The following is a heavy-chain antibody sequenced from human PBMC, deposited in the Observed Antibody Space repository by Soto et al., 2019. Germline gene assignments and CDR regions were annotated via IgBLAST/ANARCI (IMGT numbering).Heavy chain of an antibody. CDR1: GFTFSSYV. CDR3: ARLYCSASSCYSVGAFDI. D-gene: IGHD2-15*01. V-gene: IGHV3-33*01. CDR2: IWFDGSDK. J-gene: IGHJ3*02. Sequence: PGGSLRLSCPASGFTFSSYVMHWVRQAPGKGLEWVALIWFDGSDKYYTESVKGRFTISRDNSKSTLYLQMNSLRAEDTAVYYCARLYCSASSCYSVGAFDIRGQGTMVTVSS.